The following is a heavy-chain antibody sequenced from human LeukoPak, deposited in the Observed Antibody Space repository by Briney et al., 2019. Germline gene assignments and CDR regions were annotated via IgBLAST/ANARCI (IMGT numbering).Heavy chain of an antibody. CDR3: AKSRNVLLWFGEIDY. J-gene: IGHJ4*02. CDR2: ISSSSSYI. D-gene: IGHD3-10*01. CDR1: GFTFSSYS. V-gene: IGHV3-21*01. Sequence: PGGSLRLSCAASGFTFSSYSMNWFRQAPGKGLEWVSSISSSSSYIYYADSVKGRFTMSRDNAKNSLYLQMNSLRAEDTAVYYCAKSRNVLLWFGEIDYWGQGTLVTVSS.